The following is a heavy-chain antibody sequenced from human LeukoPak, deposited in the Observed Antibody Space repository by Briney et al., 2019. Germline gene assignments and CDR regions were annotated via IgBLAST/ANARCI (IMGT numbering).Heavy chain of an antibody. Sequence: PGGSLRLSCAASGFTFSSYGMHWVRQAPGKGLEWVSYISSSSSYTNYADSVKGRFTISRDNAKNSLYLQMNSLRAEDTAVYYCARMVGATNNWFDPWGQGTLVTVSS. V-gene: IGHV3-21*05. D-gene: IGHD1-26*01. CDR1: GFTFSSYG. J-gene: IGHJ5*02. CDR2: ISSSSSYT. CDR3: ARMVGATNNWFDP.